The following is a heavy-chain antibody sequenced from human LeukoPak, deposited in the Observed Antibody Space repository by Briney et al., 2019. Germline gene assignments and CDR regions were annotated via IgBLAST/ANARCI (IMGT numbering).Heavy chain of an antibody. Sequence: ASETLSLTCTVSGGSISPYYWSWIRQPPGKGLEWIGYTHYSGSTNYNPSLKSRVTISIDTSKNRISLKLSSVAAADTAVYYCARNRTMTSGYDFWGRGTLVTVSS. CDR3: ARNRTMTSGYDF. CDR2: THYSGST. D-gene: IGHD5-12*01. J-gene: IGHJ4*02. V-gene: IGHV4-59*08. CDR1: GGSISPYY.